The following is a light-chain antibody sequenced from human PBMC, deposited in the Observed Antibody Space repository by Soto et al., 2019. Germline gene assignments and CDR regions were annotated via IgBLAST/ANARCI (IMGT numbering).Light chain of an antibody. CDR1: SSDVGGYNY. V-gene: IGLV2-14*01. Sequence: QSALTQPASVSGSPGQSITISCTGTSSDVGGYNYVSWYQQHPGKAPKLMIYDVSNRPSGVSNRFSGSKSGNTAALTISGLQAKDEANYYCSSYTSSSTLMVFGAGTKLTVL. CDR3: SSYTSSSTLMV. CDR2: DVS. J-gene: IGLJ2*01.